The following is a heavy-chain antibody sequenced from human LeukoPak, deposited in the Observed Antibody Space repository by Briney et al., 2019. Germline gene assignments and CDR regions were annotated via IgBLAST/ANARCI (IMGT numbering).Heavy chain of an antibody. CDR3: ARQFFGVVIISPDAFDI. D-gene: IGHD3-3*01. J-gene: IGHJ3*02. CDR2: IYYSGST. Sequence: KPSETLSLTCTVSGGSISSSSSYWGWIRQPPGKGLQWIGSIYYSGSTYYNPSLKSRVTISVDTSKNQFSLKLSSVTAADTAGYYCARQFFGVVIISPDAFDIWGQGTMVTVSS. CDR1: GGSISSSSSY. V-gene: IGHV4-39*01.